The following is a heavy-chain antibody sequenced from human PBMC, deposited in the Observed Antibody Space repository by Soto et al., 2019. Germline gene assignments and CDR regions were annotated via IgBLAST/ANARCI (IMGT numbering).Heavy chain of an antibody. CDR3: ARDQVSGRCGCPAKRYWFDP. V-gene: IGHV3-21*01. D-gene: IGHD6-19*01. CDR1: GFTFSSYS. CDR2: ISSSSSYI. Sequence: GNLKISCAASGFTFSSYSMNWVRQAPGKGLEWVSSISSSSSYIYYADSVKGRFTISSDNAKNSLYLQMNSLRAEDTAVYYCARDQVSGRCGCPAKRYWFDPWGKGSLVSVCS. J-gene: IGHJ5*02.